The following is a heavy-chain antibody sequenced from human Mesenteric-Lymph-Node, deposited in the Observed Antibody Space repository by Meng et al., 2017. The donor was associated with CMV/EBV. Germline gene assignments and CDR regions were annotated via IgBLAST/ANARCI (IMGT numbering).Heavy chain of an antibody. CDR3: ARGPAHSSSWYNWFDP. J-gene: IGHJ5*02. CDR2: ISPYSGGT. CDR1: STFTGYY. Sequence: STFTGYYVHWVTHAPGQGLEWMGRISPYSGGTHYAQKFQGSVTMTRDTSISTAYMELSRLRSNDTAVYYCARGPAHSSSWYNWFDPWGQGTLVTVSS. V-gene: IGHV1-2*06. D-gene: IGHD6-13*01.